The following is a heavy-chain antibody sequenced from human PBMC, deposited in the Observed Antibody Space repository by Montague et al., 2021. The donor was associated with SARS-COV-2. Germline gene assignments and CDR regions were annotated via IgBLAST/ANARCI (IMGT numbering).Heavy chain of an antibody. V-gene: IGHV3-74*01. Sequence: SLRLSCAASGFTFSSYCMHWVRQAPGKGLVWVSRIDTHGSTTNYADSVKGRFTISRDNAKNTLYLQMNSLRAEDTAVYYCARRGNHAFDIWGQGTMVTVSS. CDR2: IDTHGSTT. CDR3: ARRGNHAFDI. CDR1: GFTFSSYC. D-gene: IGHD1-14*01. J-gene: IGHJ3*02.